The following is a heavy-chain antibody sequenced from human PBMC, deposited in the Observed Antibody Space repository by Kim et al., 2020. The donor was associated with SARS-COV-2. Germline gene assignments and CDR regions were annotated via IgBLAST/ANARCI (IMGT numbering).Heavy chain of an antibody. CDR2: IKQDGSEK. CDR3: ARDGSGNYDFWSGYIEHAFDI. Sequence: GGSLRLSCAASGFTFSSYWMSWVRQAPGKGLEWVANIKQDGSEKYYVDSVKGRFTISRDNAKNSLYLQMNSLRAEDTAVYYCARDGSGNYDFWSGYIEHAFDIWGQGTMVTVSS. J-gene: IGHJ3*02. D-gene: IGHD3-3*01. CDR1: GFTFSSYW. V-gene: IGHV3-7*01.